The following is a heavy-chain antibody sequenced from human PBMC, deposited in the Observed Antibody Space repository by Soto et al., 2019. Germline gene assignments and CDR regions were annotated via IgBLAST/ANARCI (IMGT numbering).Heavy chain of an antibody. CDR3: ARGLSGYYGFDY. CDR1: GFTFSSYW. J-gene: IGHJ4*02. V-gene: IGHV3-74*01. D-gene: IGHD5-12*01. Sequence: EVQLVESGGGLVQFGGSLRLSCAASGFTFSSYWMHWVRQVPGKGLVWVSRIKGDGTNTGYADSVKGRFTISRDNVKNTLYLQMNSLRAEDTAVYYCARGLSGYYGFDYWGQGTLVTVFS. CDR2: IKGDGTNT.